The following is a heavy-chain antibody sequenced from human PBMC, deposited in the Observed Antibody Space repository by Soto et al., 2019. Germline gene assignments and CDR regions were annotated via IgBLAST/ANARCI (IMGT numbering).Heavy chain of an antibody. CDR3: ARGGSTIFGIPTDY. CDR1: GYTFTSYA. CDR2: INAGNGNT. Sequence: QVQLVQSGAEVKKPGASVKVSCKASGYTFTSYAMHWVRQAPGQRLEWMGWINAGNGNTKYSQKFQGRVTITRDTSASTAYMELSSLRSEDTAVYYCARGGSTIFGIPTDYWGQGTLVTVSS. D-gene: IGHD3-3*01. V-gene: IGHV1-3*01. J-gene: IGHJ4*02.